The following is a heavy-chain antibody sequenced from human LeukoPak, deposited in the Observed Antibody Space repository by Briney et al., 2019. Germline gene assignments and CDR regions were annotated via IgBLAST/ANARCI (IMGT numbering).Heavy chain of an antibody. CDR1: GFTFNSYA. Sequence: GGSLRLSCAAAGFTFNSYAMSWDRQAPGKGLEWVSTISSSGGSTYYADSVKGRFTVSRDNSRNTLYLQMDSLRAEDTAVYYCAKIEGRSIVAVDYWGQGTLVTVSS. V-gene: IGHV3-23*01. D-gene: IGHD5-12*01. CDR2: ISSSGGST. J-gene: IGHJ4*02. CDR3: AKIEGRSIVAVDY.